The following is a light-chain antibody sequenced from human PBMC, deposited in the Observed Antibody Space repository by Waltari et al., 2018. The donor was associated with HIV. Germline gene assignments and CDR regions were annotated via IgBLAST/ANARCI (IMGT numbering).Light chain of an antibody. J-gene: IGLJ3*02. CDR3: QVCDSTSDWV. CDR1: NLGTKS. V-gene: IGLV3-21*02. CDR2: DNT. Sequence: SYVLTQPPSVSVAPGQTASITCGGDNLGTKSVHWYQQKSGKAPVLVVYDNTDRPSGIPWRFSGSNSGSTATLTRNRVEAGDEADYYCQVCDSTSDWVFGGGSKLTVL.